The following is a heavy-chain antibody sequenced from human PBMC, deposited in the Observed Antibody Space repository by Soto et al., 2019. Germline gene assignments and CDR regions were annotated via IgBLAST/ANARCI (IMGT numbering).Heavy chain of an antibody. CDR3: DRGIYYSSSAASMAF. D-gene: IGHD3-10*01. V-gene: IGHV5-51*01. J-gene: IGHJ4*02. Sequence: PGESLKISCKASGYDFPTHWIAWVRQMPGKGLEWMGLIYPGDSDTRYSPSFEGQVIISADKSITTAYMQWSSLKASDTAIYYCDRGIYYSSSAASMAFWGQGTQVTVSS. CDR1: GYDFPTHW. CDR2: IYPGDSDT.